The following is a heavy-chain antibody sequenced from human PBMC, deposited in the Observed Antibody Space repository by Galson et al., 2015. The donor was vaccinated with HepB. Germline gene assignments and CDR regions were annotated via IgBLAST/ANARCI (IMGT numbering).Heavy chain of an antibody. J-gene: IGHJ5*02. V-gene: IGHV1-2*02. CDR2: INPSTGST. CDR3: ASDPTTRGGAGWPENWFDP. CDR1: GYNFTGHY. D-gene: IGHD6-19*01. Sequence: SVKVSCKASGYNFTGHYIHWVRQAPGHGLEWMGWINPSTGSTSYAQKFQGRVTMTRDTSTTTAYMEMSSLRSDDTAVYYCASDPTTRGGAGWPENWFDPWGQGTLVTVSS.